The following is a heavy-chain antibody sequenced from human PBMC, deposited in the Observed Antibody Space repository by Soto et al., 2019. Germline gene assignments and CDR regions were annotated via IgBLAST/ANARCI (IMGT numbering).Heavy chain of an antibody. V-gene: IGHV1-2*02. CDR2: VNPKRGGT. J-gene: IGHJ2*01. Sequence: QVQLVQSGAEVKKPGASVKVSCKTYGYTFSDYFLHWVRQAPGQGPEWMGFVNPKRGGTEYAQKFQGRVTLTRDTSISTVYMDLSRLTSDDTAVYYCARDSGIPGRFWYFAIWGRGTLVTVSS. CDR3: ARDSGIPGRFWYFAI. CDR1: GYTFSDYF. D-gene: IGHD3-3*01.